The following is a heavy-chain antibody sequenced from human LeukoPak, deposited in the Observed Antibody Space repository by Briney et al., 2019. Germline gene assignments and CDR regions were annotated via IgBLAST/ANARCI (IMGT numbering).Heavy chain of an antibody. J-gene: IGHJ4*02. CDR2: ISAYNGNT. CDR3: ARDGRYSSGWSPIDY. V-gene: IGHV1-18*01. CDR1: GYTFTSYG. D-gene: IGHD6-19*01. Sequence: ASVKVSCKASGYTFTSYGISWVRQAPGQGLEWMGWISAYNGNTNYAQKRQGRVTTTTDTSTSTAYMELRSLRSDDTAVYYCARDGRYSSGWSPIDYWGQGTLVAVSS.